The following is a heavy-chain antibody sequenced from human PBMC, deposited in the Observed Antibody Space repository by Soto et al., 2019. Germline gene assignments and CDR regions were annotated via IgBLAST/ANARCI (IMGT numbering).Heavy chain of an antibody. D-gene: IGHD4-17*01. CDR2: IYYSGST. J-gene: IGHJ4*02. Sequence: SETLSLTCTVSGGSISSGNYYWSWIRQPPGKGLEWIGYIYYSGSTYYNPSLKSRVTISVDTSKNQFSLKLSSVTAADTAVYYCASTTVTTLYYWGQGTLVTVSS. CDR3: ASTTVTTLYY. V-gene: IGHV4-30-4*01. CDR1: GGSISSGNYY.